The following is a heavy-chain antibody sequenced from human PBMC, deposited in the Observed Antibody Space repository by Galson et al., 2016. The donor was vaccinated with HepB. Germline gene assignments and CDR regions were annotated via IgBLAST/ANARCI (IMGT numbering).Heavy chain of an antibody. CDR3: ARHPRTGEGYSSGWYAGWYFDL. CDR2: IYYSGST. CDR1: GGSISTRSYY. J-gene: IGHJ2*01. V-gene: IGHV4-39*01. D-gene: IGHD6-19*01. Sequence: SETLSLTCTVSGGSISTRSYYWGWIRQPPGKGLEWIGSIYYSGSTYYNPSLKSRVTIYVATSKNQFSLKLSSVTAAEMAVYYCARHPRTGEGYSSGWYAGWYFDLWGRGTLVTVSS.